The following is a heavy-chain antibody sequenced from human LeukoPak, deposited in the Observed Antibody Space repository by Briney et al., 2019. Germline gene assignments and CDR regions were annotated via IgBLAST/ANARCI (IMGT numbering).Heavy chain of an antibody. CDR2: IYYSGCT. Sequence: SETLSLTCTVSGGSISSSSYYWGWIRQPPGKGLEWIGSIYYSGCTYYNPSLKSRVTISVDTSKNQFSLKLSSVTAADTAVYYCARAGSFEVGATSFDYWGQGTLVTVSS. CDR3: ARAGSFEVGATSFDY. V-gene: IGHV4-39*07. J-gene: IGHJ4*02. CDR1: GGSISSSSYY. D-gene: IGHD1-26*01.